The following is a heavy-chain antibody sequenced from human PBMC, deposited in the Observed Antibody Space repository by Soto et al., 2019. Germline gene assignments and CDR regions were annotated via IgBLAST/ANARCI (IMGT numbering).Heavy chain of an antibody. CDR3: AKGGCSSCRFDP. Sequence: SETLSLTCTVSGGSITNSYWSWIRQPPGKGLEWIGFCHDSGSTNYNPSLKSRVTISLDTSKNQFSLKLASVTAADTAVYYCAKGGCSSCRFDPWGQGTLVTVSS. CDR1: GGSITNSY. D-gene: IGHD2-15*01. V-gene: IGHV4-59*01. J-gene: IGHJ5*02. CDR2: CHDSGST.